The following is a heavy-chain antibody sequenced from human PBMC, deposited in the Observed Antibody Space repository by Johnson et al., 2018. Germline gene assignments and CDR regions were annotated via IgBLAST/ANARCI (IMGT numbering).Heavy chain of an antibody. D-gene: IGHD6-13*01. Sequence: QVQLVESGGGVVQPGTSLRLSCAASGFSFSNYGLNWVRQAPGQGLEWVAFSEYAGRVKYYADSVKGRFTIPRDNSKNTLYVEMNGLRAEDTAVYYCAGDRGLAAQIYWYSDLWGRGTLVSVSS. CDR1: GFSFSNYG. CDR2: SEYAGRVK. V-gene: IGHV3-33*05. J-gene: IGHJ2*01. CDR3: AGDRGLAAQIYWYSDL.